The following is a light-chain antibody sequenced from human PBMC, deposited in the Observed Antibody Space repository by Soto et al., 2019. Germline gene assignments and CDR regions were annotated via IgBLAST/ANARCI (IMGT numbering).Light chain of an antibody. Sequence: EIVMTQSPATLSVSPGERATLSCRASQSVSSNLAWYQQKPGQAPRLLIYGASRWATGIPARFSGSGSGTEFTLTISSLQSEDFAVYYCQQYNNWPRTFGQGTKVEIK. J-gene: IGKJ1*01. CDR3: QQYNNWPRT. V-gene: IGKV3-15*01. CDR2: GAS. CDR1: QSVSSN.